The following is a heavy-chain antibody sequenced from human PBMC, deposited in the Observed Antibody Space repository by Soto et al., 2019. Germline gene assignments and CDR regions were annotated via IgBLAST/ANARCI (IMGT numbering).Heavy chain of an antibody. CDR2: ISNSGANT. CDR1: GFAFSTYA. Sequence: LRXSCTASGFAFSTYAMSWVSQAPGKGLEWVSAISNSGANTYYADSVKGRFTISRDNSKNTLYLQMNSLRAEDTAIYYCAKKDESYHYFDWWGQGTLVTVSS. CDR3: AKKDESYHYFDW. D-gene: IGHD1-26*01. J-gene: IGHJ4*02. V-gene: IGHV3-23*01.